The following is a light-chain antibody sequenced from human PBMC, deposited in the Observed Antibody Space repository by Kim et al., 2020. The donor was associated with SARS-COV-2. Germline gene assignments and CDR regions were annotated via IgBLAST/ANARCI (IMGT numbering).Light chain of an antibody. CDR1: KLGDKY. J-gene: IGLJ3*02. V-gene: IGLV3-1*01. CDR3: QAWDSSHWV. CDR2: QDS. Sequence: PGQTASITCSGDKLGDKYACWYQQKPGQSPVLVIYQDSKRPSGIPERFSGSNSGNTATLTISGTQAMDEADYYCQAWDSSHWVFGGGTQLTVL.